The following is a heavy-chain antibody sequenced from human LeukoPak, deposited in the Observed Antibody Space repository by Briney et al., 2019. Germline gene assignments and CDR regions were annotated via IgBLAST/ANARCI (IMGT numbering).Heavy chain of an antibody. V-gene: IGHV3-21*01. J-gene: IGHJ6*02. CDR3: AREGYYAGLDV. D-gene: IGHD3-16*01. CDR1: GFTFSSYE. Sequence: GGSLRLSCAASGFTFSSYEMNWVRQAPGKGLEWVSFLGSSISYISYADSVKGRFTISRDNAKNSLYLQMNSLSAEDTAVYYCAREGYYAGLDVWGQGTTVTVSS. CDR2: LGSSISYI.